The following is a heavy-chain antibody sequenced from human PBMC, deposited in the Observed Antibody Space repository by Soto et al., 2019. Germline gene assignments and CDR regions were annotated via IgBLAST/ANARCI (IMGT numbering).Heavy chain of an antibody. J-gene: IGHJ3*02. Sequence: QVQLQESGPGLVKPSATLSLTCTVSGGSISSYYWSWIRQPPGKGLEWIGYIYYSGITNYNPSLKSRVTISVETSKNQCSLKLSSVTAADTAVYYCARGAWDSAFDIWGQGTMVTVSS. CDR1: GGSISSYY. V-gene: IGHV4-59*08. CDR2: IYYSGIT. CDR3: ARGAWDSAFDI. D-gene: IGHD1-26*01.